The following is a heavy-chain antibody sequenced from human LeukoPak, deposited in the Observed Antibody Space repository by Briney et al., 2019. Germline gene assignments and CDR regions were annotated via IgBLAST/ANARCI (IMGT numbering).Heavy chain of an antibody. D-gene: IGHD3-3*01. V-gene: IGHV1-46*01. Sequence: ASVKVSCKASGYTFTSYYMHWVRQAPGQGLEWMGIINPSGGSTSYAQKFQGRVTMTRDMSTSTVYMELSSLRSEDTAVYYCARDSGYYDFWSGYFLSATPGGGFDPWGQGTLVTVSS. J-gene: IGHJ5*02. CDR1: GYTFTSYY. CDR3: ARDSGYYDFWSGYFLSATPGGGFDP. CDR2: INPSGGST.